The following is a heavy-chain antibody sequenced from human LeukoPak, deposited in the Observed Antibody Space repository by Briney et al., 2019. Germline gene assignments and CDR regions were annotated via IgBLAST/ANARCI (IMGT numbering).Heavy chain of an antibody. Sequence: SQTLSLTCAVSGGSISSGGYSRSWIRQPPGKGLEWIGYIYHSGSTYYNPSLKSRVTISVDTSKNQFSLKLSSVTAADTAVYYCARGGGDRRGYSYGWGMDPGSTTVVTPGFDYWGQGTLVTVSS. V-gene: IGHV4-30-2*01. CDR1: GGSISSGGYS. D-gene: IGHD4-23*01. J-gene: IGHJ4*02. CDR2: IYHSGST. CDR3: ARGGGDRRGYSYGWGMDPGSTTVVTPGFDY.